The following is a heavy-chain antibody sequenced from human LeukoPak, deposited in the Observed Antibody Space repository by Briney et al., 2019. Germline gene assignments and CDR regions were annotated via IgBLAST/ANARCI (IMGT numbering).Heavy chain of an antibody. CDR3: ARARPPKLRYFDY. Sequence: SETLSLTCAVYGGSFSGYYWSWIRQPPGKGLEWIGEINHSGSTNYNPSLKGRVTISVDTSKNQFSLKLSSATAADTAVYYCARARPPKLRYFDYWGQGTLVTVSS. CDR1: GGSFSGYY. D-gene: IGHD3-9*01. V-gene: IGHV4-34*01. J-gene: IGHJ4*02. CDR2: INHSGST.